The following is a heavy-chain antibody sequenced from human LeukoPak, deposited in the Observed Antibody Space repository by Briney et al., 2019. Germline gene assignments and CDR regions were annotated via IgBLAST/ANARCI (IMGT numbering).Heavy chain of an antibody. CDR1: GYSFTSQW. V-gene: IGHV5-51*01. CDR2: ISPGDSDT. CDR3: ARLIVVVTGRMYFDL. J-gene: IGHJ2*01. Sequence: GESLKISCKGSGYSFTSQWIGWVRQMPGKGLEWMGIISPGDSDTRYSPSFQGHVTISADKSISTAHLQWSSLKASDTAMYYCARLIVVVTGRMYFDLWGRGTLVTVSS. D-gene: IGHD2-21*02.